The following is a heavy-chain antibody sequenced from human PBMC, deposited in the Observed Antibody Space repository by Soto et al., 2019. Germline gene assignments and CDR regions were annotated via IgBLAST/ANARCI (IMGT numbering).Heavy chain of an antibody. D-gene: IGHD3-10*01. CDR3: ATYGSGSYKPTTFDY. Sequence: QVQLQESGPGLVKPSQTLSLTCTVSGGSISSGDYYWSWIRQHPGKGLEWIGYIYYSGSTYYNPSLKSRFTLSVDASKNQFSLKLSSVTAADTAVYYWATYGSGSYKPTTFDYWGQGTLVNVSS. CDR1: GGSISSGDYY. V-gene: IGHV4-31*03. J-gene: IGHJ4*02. CDR2: IYYSGST.